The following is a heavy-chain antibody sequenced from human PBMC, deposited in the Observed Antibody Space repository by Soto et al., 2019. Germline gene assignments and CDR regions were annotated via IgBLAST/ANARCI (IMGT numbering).Heavy chain of an antibody. D-gene: IGHD1-26*01. J-gene: IGHJ5*02. Sequence: QVQLQESGPGLVKPSETLSLTCTVSGGSISNYYWSWIRQPPGKGLEWIGGIFYSGSTNYSPSLRSRVTISVDTSKNQFSLELSSVTAADTAVYYCARDGKVSGSATHWFDPWGQGTLVTVSS. CDR2: IFYSGST. CDR3: ARDGKVSGSATHWFDP. CDR1: GGSISNYY. V-gene: IGHV4-59*01.